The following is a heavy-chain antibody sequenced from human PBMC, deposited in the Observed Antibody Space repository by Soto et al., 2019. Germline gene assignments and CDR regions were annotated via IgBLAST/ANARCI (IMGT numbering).Heavy chain of an antibody. D-gene: IGHD3-10*01. CDR1: GFTFSIFG. CDR2: VSATGGST. V-gene: IGHV3-23*01. CDR3: AKIYSYGFASLDS. Sequence: GGSLRLSCAGSGFTFSIFGMSWVRQTPGKGLEWVSHVSATGGSTYYADSVKGRFTISRDNSKNTLYLQMNSLRTEDTATYFCAKIYSYGFASLDSWGQGTLVTVSS. J-gene: IGHJ4*02.